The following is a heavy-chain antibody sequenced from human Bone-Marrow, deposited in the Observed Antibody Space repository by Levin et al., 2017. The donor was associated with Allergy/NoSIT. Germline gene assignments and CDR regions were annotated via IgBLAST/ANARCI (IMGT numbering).Heavy chain of an antibody. Sequence: GGSLRLFCEASGLSFSRYVIHWVRQAPGKGLEWVAVIWYDGSKKYYADSVKGRFTISRDNSKNTLFLQMTSLRAEDTGVYYCARDPYFHRDGLDSWGQGTLVTVST. CDR3: ARDPYFHRDGLDS. CDR1: GLSFSRYV. J-gene: IGHJ4*02. CDR2: IWYDGSKK. D-gene: IGHD5-24*01. V-gene: IGHV3-33*01.